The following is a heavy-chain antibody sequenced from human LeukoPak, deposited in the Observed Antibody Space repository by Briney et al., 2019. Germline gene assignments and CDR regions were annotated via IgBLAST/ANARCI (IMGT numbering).Heavy chain of an antibody. V-gene: IGHV1-69*13. CDR2: IIPIFGTA. CDR1: GGTFSNYA. Sequence: SVKVSCKASGGTFSNYAISWVRQAPGQGLEWMGGIIPIFGTANYAQKFQGRVTITADESTSTAYMELSSLRSEDTAVYYCARDSVGGDYGMDVWGQGTTVTVSS. CDR3: ARDSVGGDYGMDV. D-gene: IGHD1-26*01. J-gene: IGHJ6*02.